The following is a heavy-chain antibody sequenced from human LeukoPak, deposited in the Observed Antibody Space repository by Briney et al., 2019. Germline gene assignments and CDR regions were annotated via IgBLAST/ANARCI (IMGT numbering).Heavy chain of an antibody. CDR2: ISGSGGST. CDR1: GFTFSSYA. D-gene: IGHD6-13*01. Sequence: GGSLRLSCAASGFTFSSYAMSWVRQAPGKGLEWVSAISGSGGSTYYADSVKGRFTISRDNSKNTLYLQMNSLRAEDTAVYYCARSGYNSNSWYVDDYWGQGTLVTVSS. V-gene: IGHV3-23*01. CDR3: ARSGYNSNSWYVDDY. J-gene: IGHJ4*02.